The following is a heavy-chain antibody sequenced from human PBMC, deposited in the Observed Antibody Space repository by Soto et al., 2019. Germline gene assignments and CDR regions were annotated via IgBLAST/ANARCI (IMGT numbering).Heavy chain of an antibody. D-gene: IGHD6-19*01. V-gene: IGHV3-64D*08. J-gene: IGHJ4*02. CDR1: GFTFSWFG. CDR2: ISSNGGST. CDR3: VKPLYNNGWQNQFYY. Sequence: GGSLRLSCSASGFTFSWFGMHWVRQAPGKGLEYVSAISSNGGSTYYTDSVKGRFTISRDNSKDTLYLQMSSLRTEDTAVYYCVKPLYNNGWQNQFYYWGQGNLVTVSS.